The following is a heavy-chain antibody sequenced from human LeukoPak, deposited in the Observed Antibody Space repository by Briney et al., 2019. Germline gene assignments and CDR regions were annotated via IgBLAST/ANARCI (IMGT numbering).Heavy chain of an antibody. CDR3: ARDPSSYGFDY. CDR1: GYTFTSYY. Sequence: GASVKVSCKASGYTFTSYYMHWVRQAPGQGLEGMGGIIPIFGTANYAQKFQGRVTITADESTSTAYMELSSLRSEDTAVYYCARDPSSYGFDYWGQGTLVTVSS. V-gene: IGHV1-69*13. D-gene: IGHD5-18*01. J-gene: IGHJ4*02. CDR2: IIPIFGTA.